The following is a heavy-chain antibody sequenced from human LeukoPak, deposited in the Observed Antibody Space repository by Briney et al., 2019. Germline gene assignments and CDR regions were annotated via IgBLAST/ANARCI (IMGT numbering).Heavy chain of an antibody. CDR1: GFTFSSYG. Sequence: GGSLRLSCAASGFTFSSYGMRWVRQAPGKGLEWVAVISYDGSNKYYADSVKGRFTISRDNSKNTQYLQKNSLRAEDTAVYYCAKATMVRGVINYYYYGMDVWGQGTTVTVSS. D-gene: IGHD3-10*01. J-gene: IGHJ6*02. V-gene: IGHV3-30*18. CDR3: AKATMVRGVINYYYYGMDV. CDR2: ISYDGSNK.